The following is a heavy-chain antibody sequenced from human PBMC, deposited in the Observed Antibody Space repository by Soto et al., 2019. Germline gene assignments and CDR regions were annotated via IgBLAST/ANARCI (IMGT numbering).Heavy chain of an antibody. CDR2: IYYSGST. Sequence: ASETLSLTCTVSGGSISSGGYYWSWIRQHPGKGMEWIGYIYYSGSTYYNPSLKSRVTISVDTSKNQFSLKLSSVTAADMAVYYCARESEDYGAVKFDYWGQGTLVTVTS. CDR1: GGSISSGGYY. V-gene: IGHV4-31*03. CDR3: ARESEDYGAVKFDY. J-gene: IGHJ4*02. D-gene: IGHD4-17*01.